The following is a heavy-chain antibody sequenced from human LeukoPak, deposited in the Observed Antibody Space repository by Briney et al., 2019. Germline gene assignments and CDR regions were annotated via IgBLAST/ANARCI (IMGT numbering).Heavy chain of an antibody. Sequence: GASVKVSCKASGYTFTGYYMHWVRQAPGQGLEWMGWINPNSGGTNYAQKLQGRVTMTRDTSISTAYMELSRLRSDDTAVYYCARGINYCSSTSCYTGNWFDPWGQGTLVTVSS. J-gene: IGHJ5*02. CDR1: GYTFTGYY. CDR2: INPNSGGT. D-gene: IGHD2-2*02. CDR3: ARGINYCSSTSCYTGNWFDP. V-gene: IGHV1-2*02.